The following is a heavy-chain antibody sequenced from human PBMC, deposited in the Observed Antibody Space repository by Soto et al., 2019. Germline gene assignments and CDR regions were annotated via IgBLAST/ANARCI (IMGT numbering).Heavy chain of an antibody. Sequence: GGSLRLSCAASGFTFSSYWMSWVRQAPGKGLEWVANIKQDGSEKYYVDSVKGRFTISRDNAKNSLYPQMNSLRAEDTAVYYCASGITIFGVADLDDAFDIWGQGTMVTVSS. D-gene: IGHD3-3*01. V-gene: IGHV3-7*01. CDR1: GFTFSSYW. CDR3: ASGITIFGVADLDDAFDI. CDR2: IKQDGSEK. J-gene: IGHJ3*02.